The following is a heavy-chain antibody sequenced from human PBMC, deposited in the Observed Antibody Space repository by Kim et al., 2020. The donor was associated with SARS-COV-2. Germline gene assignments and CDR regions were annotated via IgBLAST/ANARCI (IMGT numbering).Heavy chain of an antibody. CDR2: ISYDGSNK. J-gene: IGHJ5*01. CDR1: GFTFSSCA. CDR3: ARDGSGNYYNVFPLGWF. Sequence: GGSLRLSCAASGFTFSSCAMHWVRQAPGKGLEWVAVISYDGSNKYYADSVKGRFTISRDNSKNTLYLQMNSLRAEDTAVYYCARDGSGNYYNVFPLGWF. D-gene: IGHD3-10*01. V-gene: IGHV3-30*04.